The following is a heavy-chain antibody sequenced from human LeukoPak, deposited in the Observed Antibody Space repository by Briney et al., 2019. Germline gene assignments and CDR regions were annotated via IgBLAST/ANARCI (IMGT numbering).Heavy chain of an antibody. V-gene: IGHV3-30-3*01. D-gene: IGHD6-19*01. CDR3: ARDIPNALTGTGFDY. CDR2: ISYDGSNK. CDR1: GFTFSSYA. Sequence: GRSLRLSCAASGFTFSSYAMHWVRQAPGKGLEWVAVISYDGSNKYYADSVKGRFTISRGNSKNTLYLQMNSLRAEDTAVYYCARDIPNALTGTGFDYWGQGTLVTVSS. J-gene: IGHJ4*02.